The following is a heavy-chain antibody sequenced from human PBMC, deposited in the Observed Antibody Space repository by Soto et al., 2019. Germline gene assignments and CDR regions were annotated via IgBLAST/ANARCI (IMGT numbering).Heavy chain of an antibody. J-gene: IGHJ6*02. D-gene: IGHD5-12*01. V-gene: IGHV1-2*04. CDR1: GYTFTGYY. CDR3: AREGQGGLRSHSFSIHLGYYGMDV. CDR2: INPNSGGT. Sequence: ASVKVSCKASGYTFTGYYMHWVRQAPGQGLEWMGWINPNSGGTNYAQKFQGWVTMTRDTSISTAYMELSRLRSDDTAVYYCAREGQGGLRSHSFSIHLGYYGMDVWGQGTTVTVSS.